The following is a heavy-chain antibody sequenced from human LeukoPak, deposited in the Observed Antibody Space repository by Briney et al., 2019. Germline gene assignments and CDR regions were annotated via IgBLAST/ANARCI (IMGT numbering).Heavy chain of an antibody. Sequence: PGGSLRLSCAASGFTFSSYEMNWVRQAPGKGLEWVSYISSSGSTIYYADSVKGRFTISRGNAKNSLYLQMNSLRAEDTAVYYCARSTPSDGDGHKGIDDAFDIWGQGTMVTVSS. CDR1: GFTFSSYE. J-gene: IGHJ3*02. CDR2: ISSSGSTI. CDR3: ARSTPSDGDGHKGIDDAFDI. D-gene: IGHD5-24*01. V-gene: IGHV3-48*03.